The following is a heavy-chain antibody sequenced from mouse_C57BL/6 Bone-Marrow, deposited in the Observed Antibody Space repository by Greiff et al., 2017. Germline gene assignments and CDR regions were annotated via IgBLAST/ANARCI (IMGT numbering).Heavy chain of an antibody. J-gene: IGHJ2*01. CDR2: INPSSGYT. D-gene: IGHD1-1*01. V-gene: IGHV1-7*01. CDR3: ERHYDGSSPYFDY. CDR1: GYTFTSYW. Sequence: QVQLQQSGAELAKPGASVKLSCKASGYTFTSYWMHWVKQRPGQGLEWIGYINPSSGYTKYNQKFKDKATLTADKASSTAYMQLSSLTYEDSAVYYCERHYDGSSPYFDYWGQGTTLTVSS.